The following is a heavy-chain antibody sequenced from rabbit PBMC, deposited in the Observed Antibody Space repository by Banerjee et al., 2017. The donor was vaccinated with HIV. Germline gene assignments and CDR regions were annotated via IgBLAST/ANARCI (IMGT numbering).Heavy chain of an antibody. J-gene: IGHJ6*01. CDR1: GFDLSSSYW. CDR3: ARVPGAASYGAPYGMDL. Sequence: EESGGDLVKPEGSLTLTCTASGFDLSSSYWICWVRQAPGKGLEWIACIYVGSSGNTYYASWAKGRFTISKTSSTTVTLQMTSLTAADTATYFCARVPGAASYGAPYGMDLWGPGTLVTVS. V-gene: IGHV1S45*01. D-gene: IGHD6-1*01. CDR2: IYVGSSGNT.